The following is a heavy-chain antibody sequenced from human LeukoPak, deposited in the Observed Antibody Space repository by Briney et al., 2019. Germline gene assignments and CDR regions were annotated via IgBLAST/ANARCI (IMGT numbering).Heavy chain of an antibody. D-gene: IGHD3-3*01. CDR1: GFTFSRYW. J-gene: IGHJ6*03. Sequence: GGSLRLSCEASGFTFSRYWMHWVRQAPGKGLEWVANIKEDGSEEYYVDSVTGRFTVSRDNAKNSLYLQMDSLRAEDTAVYYCARGENYDFWTTYYTWGHYYYYYYMDVWGQGTTVTVSS. CDR3: ARGENYDFWTTYYTWGHYYYYYYMDV. CDR2: IKEDGSEE. V-gene: IGHV3-7*01.